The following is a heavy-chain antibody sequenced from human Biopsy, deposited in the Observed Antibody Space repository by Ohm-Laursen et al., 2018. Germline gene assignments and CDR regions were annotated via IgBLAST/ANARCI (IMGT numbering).Heavy chain of an antibody. CDR2: IYHSGTT. J-gene: IGHJ4*02. CDR1: GGSFSDDY. CDR3: ATFRASWDTTQGGDY. V-gene: IGHV4-34*09. D-gene: IGHD1-26*01. Sequence: TLSLTCGVYGGSFSDDYWTWIRQLPGKGLDWIGYIYHSGTTYYNPSLKSRLTMSVDTSKNEFSLRLRSVTAADTAVYFCATFRASWDTTQGGDYWGQGTLVTVSS.